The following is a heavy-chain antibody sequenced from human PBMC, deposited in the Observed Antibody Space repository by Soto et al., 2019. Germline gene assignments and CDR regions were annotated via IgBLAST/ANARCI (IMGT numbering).Heavy chain of an antibody. V-gene: IGHV3-9*01. J-gene: IGHJ4*02. CDR3: AKDRREQWLAEIDY. Sequence: PGGSLRLSCAASGFTFDDYAMHWVRQAPGKGLEWVSGISWNSGSIGYADSVKGRFTISRDNAKNSLYLQMNSLRAEDTALYYCAKDRREQWLAEIDYWGQGTLVTVSS. CDR1: GFTFDDYA. D-gene: IGHD6-19*01. CDR2: ISWNSGSI.